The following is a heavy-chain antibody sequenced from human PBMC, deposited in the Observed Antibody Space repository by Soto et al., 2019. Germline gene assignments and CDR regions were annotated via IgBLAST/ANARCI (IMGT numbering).Heavy chain of an antibody. CDR3: VRDSQDYVILTGQDAFDI. J-gene: IGHJ3*02. V-gene: IGHV1-18*01. CDR2: ISAYNGNT. CDR1: GYTFTSYG. Sequence: ASVKVSCKASGYTFTSYGISWVRQAPGQGLEWMGWISAYNGNTNYAQKLQGRVTMTTDTSTSTAYMELRSLRSDDTAVDYCVRDSQDYVILTGQDAFDIWGKGTMVT. D-gene: IGHD3-9*01.